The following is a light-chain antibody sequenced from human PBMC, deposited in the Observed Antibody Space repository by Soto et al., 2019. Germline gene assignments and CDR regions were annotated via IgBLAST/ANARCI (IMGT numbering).Light chain of an antibody. J-gene: IGKJ5*01. CDR1: QSINRF. CDR2: TAS. Sequence: DIQMTQSPSSLSASVGDRVTITCRASQSINRFLNWYHQKPGKAHKLLINTASSLESGVPSRFRGSGSGTDFTLTITSRQPEDFATYYCQQSYNTPITFGQGTRLEIK. CDR3: QQSYNTPIT. V-gene: IGKV1-39*01.